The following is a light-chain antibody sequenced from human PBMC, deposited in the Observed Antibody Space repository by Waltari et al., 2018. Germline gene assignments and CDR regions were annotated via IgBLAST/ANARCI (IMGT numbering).Light chain of an antibody. V-gene: IGKV1-5*03. J-gene: IGKJ4*01. CDR2: KAS. CDR3: QQYNSYSLLT. Sequence: DIQMTQSPSTLSASVGDRVIIPCRASQSMSNWLAWYQQKPGKAPKLLIYKASTLESGVPSRFSGSGSGTDFTLTISSLQPDDFATYYCQQYNSYSLLTFGGGTKIEIK. CDR1: QSMSNW.